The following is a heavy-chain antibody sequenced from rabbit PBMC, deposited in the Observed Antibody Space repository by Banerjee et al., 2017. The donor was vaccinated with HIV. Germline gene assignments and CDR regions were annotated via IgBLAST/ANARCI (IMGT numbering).Heavy chain of an antibody. D-gene: IGHD7-1*01. CDR3: ARDPSYADYTTYGDAGNL. V-gene: IGHV1S45*01. Sequence: EQLEESGGDLVKPGASLTLTCTASGFSFSNNYYMCWVRQAPGEGLEWIGCIYTGSSGSTYYASWAKGRFTISKTSSTTVTLQMTSLTVADTATYFCARDPSYADYTTYGDAGNLWGQGTLVTVS. CDR1: GFSFSNNYY. CDR2: IYTGSSGST. J-gene: IGHJ4*01.